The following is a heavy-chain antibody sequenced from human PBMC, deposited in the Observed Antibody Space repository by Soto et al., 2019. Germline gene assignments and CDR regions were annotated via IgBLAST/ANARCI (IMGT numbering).Heavy chain of an antibody. CDR2: ISGSGGST. D-gene: IGHD3-10*01. CDR1: GFTFSSYA. Sequence: GGSLRLSCAASGFTFSSYAMSWVRQAPGKGLEWVSAISGSGGSTYYADSVKGRFTISRDNSKNTLYLQMNSLRAEDTAVYYCAKDRLRITGGPWFDPWGQGTLVTVSS. V-gene: IGHV3-23*01. J-gene: IGHJ5*02. CDR3: AKDRLRITGGPWFDP.